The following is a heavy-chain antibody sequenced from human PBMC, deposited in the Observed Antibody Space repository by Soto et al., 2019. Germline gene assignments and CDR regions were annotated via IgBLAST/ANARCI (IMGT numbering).Heavy chain of an antibody. J-gene: IGHJ3*02. V-gene: IGHV3-23*01. Sequence: GESLKISCAASGFTFSSYAMSWVRQAPGKGLEWVSAISGSGGSTYYADSVKGRFTISRDNSKNTLYLQMNSLRAEDTAVYYCAKRTGATFAFDIWGQGTMVTVSS. D-gene: IGHD1-26*01. CDR1: GFTFSSYA. CDR3: AKRTGATFAFDI. CDR2: ISGSGGST.